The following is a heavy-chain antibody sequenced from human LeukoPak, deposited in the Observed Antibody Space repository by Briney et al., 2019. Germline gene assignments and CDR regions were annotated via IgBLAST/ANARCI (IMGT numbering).Heavy chain of an antibody. V-gene: IGHV3-23*01. Sequence: GGSLRLSCAASGFAFNNYVMTWVRQAPGKGLDWFSAISGSGDSTYYADSVKGRFTISRDSSRSTVYLQMTSLTAEDTAVYYCAKGSGTSRPYYLDYWGRGTLVTVSS. CDR2: ISGSGDST. D-gene: IGHD6-25*01. CDR3: AKGSGTSRPYYLDY. CDR1: GFAFNNYV. J-gene: IGHJ4*02.